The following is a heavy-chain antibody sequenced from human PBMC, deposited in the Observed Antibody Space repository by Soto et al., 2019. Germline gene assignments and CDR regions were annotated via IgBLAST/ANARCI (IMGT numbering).Heavy chain of an antibody. CDR3: AADQRSIAAAGYYYYGLDV. J-gene: IGHJ6*02. CDR1: GFTFTSTA. D-gene: IGHD6-13*01. CDR2: IVVGSGNT. Sequence: GASVKLACKAAGFTFTSTAVQWLRKASGQRLEWIGWIVVGSGNTNYAQKYQERVTITRDMSTSTAYMELSSLRSEDTAVYYCAADQRSIAAAGYYYYGLDVWGQGTTGTVSS. V-gene: IGHV1-58*01.